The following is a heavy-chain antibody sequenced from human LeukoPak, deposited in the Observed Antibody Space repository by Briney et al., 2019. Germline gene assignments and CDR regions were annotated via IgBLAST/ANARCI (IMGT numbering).Heavy chain of an antibody. J-gene: IGHJ4*02. CDR3: ARGLTGTADY. V-gene: IGHV1-2*06. CDR2: INPNSGGT. CDR1: GYTFTGYY. D-gene: IGHD1-20*01. Sequence: ASVKVSCKVSGYTFTGYYIHWVRQAPGQGLEWMGRINPNSGGTNYAQKFQGRVTMTRDTSISTAYMELSRLRSDDTAVYYCARGLTGTADYWGQGTLVTVSS.